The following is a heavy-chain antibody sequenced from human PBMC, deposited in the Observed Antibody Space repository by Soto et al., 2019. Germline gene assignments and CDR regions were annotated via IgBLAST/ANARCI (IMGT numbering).Heavy chain of an antibody. D-gene: IGHD2-2*02. CDR3: EKPYTAWRLAYGVDV. CDR1: GFTFSTYS. V-gene: IGHV3-21*01. CDR2: ISSRSDI. J-gene: IGHJ6*02. Sequence: LGGSLRLSCVGSGFTFSTYSIHWVRQAPGKGLEWVSSISSRSDIYYADSVKGRFTISRDNAKNSVSLQMNSLRAEDTAVYYCEKPYTAWRLAYGVDVWGQGTSVTVSS.